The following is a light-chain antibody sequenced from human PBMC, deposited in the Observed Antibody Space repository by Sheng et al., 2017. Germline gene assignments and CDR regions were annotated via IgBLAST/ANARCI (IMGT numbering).Light chain of an antibody. V-gene: IGKV3-20*01. Sequence: EIVLTQSPGTLSLSPGERATLSCRASQSVSSDYIAWYQQKPGQAPRLLIYGPSRRATGIPDRFSGSGSGRDFTLSISRLEPEDFAVYYCQQYGSSPWTFGHGTKVEVK. CDR1: QSVSSDY. CDR2: GPS. CDR3: QQYGSSPWT. J-gene: IGKJ1*01.